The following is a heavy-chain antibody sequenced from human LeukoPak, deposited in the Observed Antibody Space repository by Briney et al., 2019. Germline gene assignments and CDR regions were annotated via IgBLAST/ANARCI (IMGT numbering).Heavy chain of an antibody. D-gene: IGHD3-22*01. J-gene: IGHJ4*02. Sequence: SXTLSLTCTVSGGSISSHYWSWIRQPPGKGLEWIGYIYYSGSTNYNPSLKSRVTISVDTSKNQFSLKLSSVTAADTAVYYCARELTTYYYDSSGYATGAFDYWGQGTLVTVSS. CDR1: GGSISSHY. CDR3: ARELTTYYYDSSGYATGAFDY. CDR2: IYYSGST. V-gene: IGHV4-59*11.